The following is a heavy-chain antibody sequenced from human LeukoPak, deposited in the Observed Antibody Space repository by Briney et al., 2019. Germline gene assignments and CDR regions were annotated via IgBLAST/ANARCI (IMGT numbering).Heavy chain of an antibody. D-gene: IGHD4-17*01. CDR3: ARDRANYGGTDF. J-gene: IGHJ4*02. V-gene: IGHV4-59*01. Sequence: SETLSLTCTVSGGSISNYYWSWIRQPPGNGLEWIGYVFYSGSTNYNPSLKSRVTISVDTSKNQFSLKLNSVTAADTAVYYCARDRANYGGTDFWGQGALVTVSS. CDR1: GGSISNYY. CDR2: VFYSGST.